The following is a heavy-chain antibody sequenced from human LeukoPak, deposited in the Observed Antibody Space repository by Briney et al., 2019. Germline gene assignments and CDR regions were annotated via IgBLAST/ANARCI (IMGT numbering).Heavy chain of an antibody. V-gene: IGHV1-69*05. CDR2: IIPIFGTA. CDR3: ASLSPDTAMVTFPYAFDI. CDR1: GGTFSSYA. Sequence: SVKVSCKASGGTFSSYAISWVRQAPGQGLEWMGRIIPIFGTANYAQKFQGRVTITTDESTSTAYMELSSLRSEDTAVYYCASLSPDTAMVTFPYAFDIWGQGTMDTVSS. J-gene: IGHJ3*02. D-gene: IGHD5-18*01.